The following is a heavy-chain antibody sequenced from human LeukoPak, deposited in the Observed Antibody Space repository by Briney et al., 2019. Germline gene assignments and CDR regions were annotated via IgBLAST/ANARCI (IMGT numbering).Heavy chain of an antibody. V-gene: IGHV4-39*01. CDR2: IYYSGST. CDR3: ARHRRNTYYYDSSGYYLGSYFDY. Sequence: SETLSLTCTVSGGSISSSSYYWGWTRQPPGKGLEWIGSIYYSGSTYYNPSLKSRVTISVDTSKNQFSLKLSSVTAADTAVYYCARHRRNTYYYDSSGYYLGSYFDYWGQGTLVTVSS. D-gene: IGHD3-22*01. J-gene: IGHJ4*02. CDR1: GGSISSSSYY.